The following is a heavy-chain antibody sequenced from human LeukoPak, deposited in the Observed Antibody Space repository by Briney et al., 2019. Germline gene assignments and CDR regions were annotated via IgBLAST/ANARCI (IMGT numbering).Heavy chain of an antibody. CDR3: ARAPEEVWFDP. CDR2: ISSSSSYI. Sequence: GSLRLSCAASGFPFSSYSMDWVRQAPGKGLEWVSSISSSSSYIYYADSVKGRFTISRDNAKNSLYLQMNSLRAEDTAVYYCARAPEEVWFDPWGQGTLVTVSS. V-gene: IGHV3-21*01. J-gene: IGHJ5*02. CDR1: GFPFSSYS.